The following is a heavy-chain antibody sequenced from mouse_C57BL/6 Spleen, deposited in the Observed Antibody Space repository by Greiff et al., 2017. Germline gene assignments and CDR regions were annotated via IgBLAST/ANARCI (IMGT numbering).Heavy chain of an antibody. J-gene: IGHJ1*03. V-gene: IGHV1-81*01. D-gene: IGHD2-1*01. CDR2: IYPRSGNT. CDR3: ARNHYGNPDFDV. CDR1: GYTFTSYG. Sequence: VQLQESGAELARPGASVKLSCKASGYTFTSYGISWVKQRTGQGLEWIGEIYPRSGNTYYNEKFKGKATLTADKSSSTAYMELRSLTSEDSAVYFCARNHYGNPDFDVWGTGTTVTVSS.